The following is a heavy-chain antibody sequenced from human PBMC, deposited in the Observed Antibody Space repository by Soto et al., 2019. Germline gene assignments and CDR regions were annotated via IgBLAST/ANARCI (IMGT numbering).Heavy chain of an antibody. J-gene: IGHJ5*02. D-gene: IGHD3-3*01. V-gene: IGHV3-30-3*01. CDR2: ISYDGSNK. CDR3: ARDVLETLYNWFDP. Sequence: GGSLRLSCAASGFTFSSYAMHWVRQAPGKGLEWVAVISYDGSNKYYADSVKGRFTISRDNSKNTLYLQMNSLRAEDTAVYYCARDVLETLYNWFDPWGQGTLVTVSS. CDR1: GFTFSSYA.